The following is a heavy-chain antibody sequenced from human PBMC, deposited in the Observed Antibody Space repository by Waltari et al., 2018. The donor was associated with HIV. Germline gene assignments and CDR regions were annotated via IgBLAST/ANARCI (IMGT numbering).Heavy chain of an antibody. CDR2: IYYSGST. CDR1: GGSISSSSYY. J-gene: IGHJ6*02. CDR3: ARMDVLMGMDV. V-gene: IGHV4-39*01. D-gene: IGHD2-8*01. Sequence: QLQLQESGPGLVKPSETLSLTCTVSGGSISSSSYYWGWIRQPPGKGLEWIGSIYYSGSTYYNPSLKSRVTISVDTSKNQFSLKLSSVTAADTAVYYCARMDVLMGMDVWGQGTTVTVSS.